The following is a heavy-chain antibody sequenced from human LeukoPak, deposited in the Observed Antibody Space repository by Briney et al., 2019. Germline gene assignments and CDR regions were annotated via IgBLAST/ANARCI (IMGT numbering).Heavy chain of an antibody. D-gene: IGHD3-10*01. CDR2: IYYSGNT. CDR1: GDSISSGVYY. Sequence: PSETLSLTCTVSGDSISSGVYYWSWIRQHPGKGLEWIGYIYYSGNTYYNPSLKSRVTISVDTSKNQFSLKLSSVTAADTAVYYCARTSHGSGSYYNRWGQGTLVTVSS. J-gene: IGHJ4*02. CDR3: ARTSHGSGSYYNR. V-gene: IGHV4-31*03.